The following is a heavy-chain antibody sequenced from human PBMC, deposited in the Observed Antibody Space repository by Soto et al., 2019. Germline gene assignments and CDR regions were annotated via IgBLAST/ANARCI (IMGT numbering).Heavy chain of an antibody. Sequence: ALKVSWKGSGGSLSSYTISWVRQAPGQGLEWMGRIIPILGIANYAQKFQGRVTITADKSTSTAYMELSSLRSEDTAVYYCASLGGRVGYCSSNSCSPFDPRGQGTLVTGSS. D-gene: IGHD2-2*01. CDR2: IIPILGIA. CDR3: ASLGGRVGYCSSNSCSPFDP. V-gene: IGHV1-69*02. J-gene: IGHJ5*02. CDR1: GGSLSSYT.